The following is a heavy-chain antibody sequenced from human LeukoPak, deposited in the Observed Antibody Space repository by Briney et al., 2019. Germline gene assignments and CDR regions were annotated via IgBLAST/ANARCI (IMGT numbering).Heavy chain of an antibody. J-gene: IGHJ5*02. Sequence: ASVKVSCKAYGYTFTSYDINWLRQATGQGLEWLGWMSPNSGNTGYAQKFQGRVTMTRNTSISTAYMELSSLRSEDTAVYYCASGQGYYDFWSGYYTLWFDPWGQGTLVTVSS. V-gene: IGHV1-8*01. D-gene: IGHD3-3*01. CDR3: ASGQGYYDFWSGYYTLWFDP. CDR2: MSPNSGNT. CDR1: GYTFTSYD.